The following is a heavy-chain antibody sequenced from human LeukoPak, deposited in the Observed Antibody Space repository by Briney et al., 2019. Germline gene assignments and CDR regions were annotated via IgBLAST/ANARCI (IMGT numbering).Heavy chain of an antibody. J-gene: IGHJ6*03. V-gene: IGHV1-8*01. CDR1: GYTFTSYD. D-gene: IGHD5-12*01. CDR2: MNPNSGNT. CDR3: ARVDSGYDMNYYYYMDV. Sequence: ASVKVSCKASGYTFTSYDINWVRQATGQGLEWMGWMNPNSGNTGYAQKFQGRVTMTRNTSISTAYMGLSSLRSEDTAVYYCARVDSGYDMNYYYYMDVWGKGTTVTVSS.